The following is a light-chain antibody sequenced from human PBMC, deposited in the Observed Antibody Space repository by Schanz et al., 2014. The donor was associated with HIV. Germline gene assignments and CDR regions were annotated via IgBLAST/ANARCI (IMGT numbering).Light chain of an antibody. CDR1: QTVSNN. V-gene: IGKV3-15*01. J-gene: IGKJ1*01. CDR2: GAS. CDR3: QQYYTTPPT. Sequence: EIVMTQSPGTLSVSPGERATLSCRASQTVSNNLAWYQQKPGQAPRLLIYGASTRVTGIPARFSGSGSGTDFTLTISSLQAEDVAVYYCQQYYTTPPTFGQGTKVEIK.